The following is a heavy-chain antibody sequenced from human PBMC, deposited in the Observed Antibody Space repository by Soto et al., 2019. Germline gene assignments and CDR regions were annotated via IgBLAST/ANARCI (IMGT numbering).Heavy chain of an antibody. V-gene: IGHV3-30*18. CDR2: ISYDGSNK. CDR3: AKVVAPLNYYDSSGHGYYFDY. D-gene: IGHD3-22*01. CDR1: GFTFSSYG. Sequence: GGSLRLSCAASGFTFSSYGMHWVRQAPGKGLEWLAVISYDGSNKYYADSVKGRFTISRDNSKNTLYLQMNSLRAEDTAVYYCAKVVAPLNYYDSSGHGYYFDYWGQGTLVTVSS. J-gene: IGHJ4*02.